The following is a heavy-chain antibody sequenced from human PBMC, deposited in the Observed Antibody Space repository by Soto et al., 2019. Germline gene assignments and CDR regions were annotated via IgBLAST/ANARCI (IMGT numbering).Heavy chain of an antibody. CDR2: TSGGGSTA. J-gene: IGHJ4*02. D-gene: IGHD3-22*01. V-gene: IGHV3-23*01. Sequence: EVQLLESGGGLVQRGGSQRLSCAASGFTFTSYVMSWVRQAPGKGLEWVAGTSGGGSTAFDADSVKGRFTISRDNAKNTLVLQMDSLRAEDTAIYYCAKDSNKYSSSLRGRYFDYWGQGTLVTVSS. CDR1: GFTFTSYV. CDR3: AKDSNKYSSSLRGRYFDY.